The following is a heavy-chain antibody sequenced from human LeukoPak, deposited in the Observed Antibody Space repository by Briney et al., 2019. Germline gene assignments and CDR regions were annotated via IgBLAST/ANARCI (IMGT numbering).Heavy chain of an antibody. CDR3: ARDGNYYDSSGQWWFDP. D-gene: IGHD3-22*01. CDR1: GYTFTSYG. J-gene: IGHJ5*02. CDR2: ISAYNGNT. Sequence: ASVKVSCKASGYTFTSYGISWVRQAPGQGLEWMGWISAYNGNTNYAQKLQGRVTMTTDTSTSTAYMELRSLRSDDTAVYYCARDGNYYDSSGQWWFDPWGQGTLVTVSS. V-gene: IGHV1-18*01.